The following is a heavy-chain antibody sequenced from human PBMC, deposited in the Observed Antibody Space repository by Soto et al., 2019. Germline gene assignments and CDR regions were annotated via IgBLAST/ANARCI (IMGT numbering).Heavy chain of an antibody. CDR2: ISGSGGST. V-gene: IGHV3-23*01. D-gene: IGHD3-3*01. Sequence: EVQLLESGGGLVQPGGSLRLSCAASGFTFSSYAMSWVRQAPGKGLEWVSAISGSGGSTYYADSVKGRFTISRDNSKNTLYLQMNSLRAEDTAVYYCAINDSFGVVIGPFFDYWGQGTLVTVSS. CDR3: AINDSFGVVIGPFFDY. CDR1: GFTFSSYA. J-gene: IGHJ4*02.